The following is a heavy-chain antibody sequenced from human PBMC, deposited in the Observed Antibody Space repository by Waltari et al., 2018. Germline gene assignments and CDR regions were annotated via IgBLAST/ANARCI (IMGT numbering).Heavy chain of an antibody. J-gene: IGHJ5*02. CDR1: GYSFTSYW. CDR3: ARRVAVAGQYNWFDP. Sequence: EVQLVQSGAEVKKPGESLKISCKGSGYSFTSYWIGWVRPMPGKGLEWMGIIYPGDSDTRYSPSFQGQVTISADKSISTAYLQWSSLKASDTAMYYCARRVAVAGQYNWFDPWGQGTLVTVSS. V-gene: IGHV5-51*01. D-gene: IGHD6-19*01. CDR2: IYPGDSDT.